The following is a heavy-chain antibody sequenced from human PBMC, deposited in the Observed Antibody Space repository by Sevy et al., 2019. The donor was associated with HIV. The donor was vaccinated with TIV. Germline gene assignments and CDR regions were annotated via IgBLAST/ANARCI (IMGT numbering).Heavy chain of an antibody. CDR3: TRVYGPRSGYDYAGVDY. D-gene: IGHD5-12*01. CDR1: GGSVSSGSYY. Sequence: SETLSLTCTVSGGSVSSGSYYWSWIRQPPGKGLEWIGYIYDSGSTNYNPSLKSRVTISVDTSKNQFSLKLSSVTAADTAVYYCTRVYGPRSGYDYAGVDYWGQGTLVTVSS. J-gene: IGHJ4*02. CDR2: IYDSGST. V-gene: IGHV4-61*01.